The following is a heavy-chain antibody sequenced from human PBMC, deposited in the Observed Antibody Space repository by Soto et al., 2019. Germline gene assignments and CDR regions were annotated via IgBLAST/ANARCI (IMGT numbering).Heavy chain of an antibody. CDR2: IYYSGST. CDR1: GGSISRGGYY. CDR3: ARMTTVIDY. D-gene: IGHD4-17*01. J-gene: IGHJ4*02. V-gene: IGHV4-31*02. Sequence: TLSLPCTVSGGSISRGGYYWSFIRQHPGKGLEWIGYIYYSGSTYYNPSLKSRVTISVDTSKNQFSLKMSSVTAADTAVYYCARMTTVIDYWGQGTLVTVSS.